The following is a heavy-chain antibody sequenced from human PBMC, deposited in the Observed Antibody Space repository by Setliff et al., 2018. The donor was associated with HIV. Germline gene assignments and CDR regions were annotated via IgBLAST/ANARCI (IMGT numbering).Heavy chain of an antibody. J-gene: IGHJ6*03. CDR3: ARQHSSGWFNDYDYMDV. Sequence: PGESLKISCKGSGYSFTSYWIGWVRQMPGKGLEWMGIIYPGDSDTRYSPSFQGQVTISADKSISTAYLQWSSLKASDTAMYYCARQHSSGWFNDYDYMDVWGKGTTVTV. CDR2: IYPGDSDT. D-gene: IGHD6-19*01. V-gene: IGHV5-51*01. CDR1: GYSFTSYW.